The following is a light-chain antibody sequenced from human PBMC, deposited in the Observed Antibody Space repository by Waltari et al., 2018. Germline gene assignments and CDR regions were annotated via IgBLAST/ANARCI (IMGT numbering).Light chain of an antibody. CDR3: QQYNNWPRT. CDR2: GAS. J-gene: IGKJ3*01. CDR1: QSVSSN. V-gene: IGKV3-15*01. Sequence: EIVMTQSPATLSVSPGERATLSCRASQSVSSNLAWYQQKPGQAPRLLIYGASTRATGIPARFSGSGSGTEFTRTISSLQSEDFAVYYCQQYNNWPRTFGPGTKVDIK.